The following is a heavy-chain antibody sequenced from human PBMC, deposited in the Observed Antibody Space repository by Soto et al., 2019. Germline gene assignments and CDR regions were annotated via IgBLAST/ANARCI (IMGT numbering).Heavy chain of an antibody. CDR3: AKGYCSTTSCSRGYFDS. Sequence: GGSLRLSCAASGFTFSNYAMTWVRQAPGKGLEWVSGITVSGGGTYYADSVKGRFTISRDNSKNTLYLQMNSLGADDTAVYYCAKGYCSTTSCSRGYFDSWGQGALVTVSS. D-gene: IGHD2-2*01. J-gene: IGHJ4*02. V-gene: IGHV3-23*01. CDR1: GFTFSNYA. CDR2: ITVSGGGT.